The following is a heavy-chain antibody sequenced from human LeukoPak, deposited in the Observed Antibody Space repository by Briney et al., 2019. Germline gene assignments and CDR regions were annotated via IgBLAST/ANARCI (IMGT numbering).Heavy chain of an antibody. CDR3: ANGFYDTSGYYYDYFDH. D-gene: IGHD3-22*01. V-gene: IGHV3-23*01. Sequence: GGSLRLSCGASGFTFSSYTMNWVRQAPGKGLEWVSAISGSGDKTYYADSVKGRFTIPRDNSKNTLHLQMNSLRAEDTAVYYRANGFYDTSGYYYDYFDHWGQGTLVTVSS. J-gene: IGHJ4*02. CDR2: ISGSGDKT. CDR1: GFTFSSYT.